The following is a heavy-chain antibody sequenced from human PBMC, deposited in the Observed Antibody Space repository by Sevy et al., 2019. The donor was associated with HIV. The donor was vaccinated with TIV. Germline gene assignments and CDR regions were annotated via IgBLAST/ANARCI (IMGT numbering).Heavy chain of an antibody. CDR3: AREVVLRYFDWWDPNWFDP. V-gene: IGHV3-74*01. D-gene: IGHD3-9*01. Sequence: GGSLRLSCAASGFTFSSYWMHWVRQAPGKGLVWVSRINSDGSSTGYADSVKGRFTFSRDNAKNTLYLQMNGLRAEDTAVYYCAREVVLRYFDWWDPNWFDPWGQGTLVTVSS. CDR2: INSDGSST. CDR1: GFTFSSYW. J-gene: IGHJ5*02.